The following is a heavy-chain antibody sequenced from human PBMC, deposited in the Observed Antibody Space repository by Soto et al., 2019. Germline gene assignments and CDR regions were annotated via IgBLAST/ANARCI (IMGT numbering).Heavy chain of an antibody. D-gene: IGHD5-18*01. CDR3: ARDNRDTAMVPVSSHGMDV. CDR1: GFTFSDYY. J-gene: IGHJ6*02. Sequence: QVPLVESGGGLVKPGGSLRLSCAASGFTFSDYYMSWIRQAPGKGLEWVSYISSSGSTIYYADSVKGRFTISRDNAKNSLYLQMNSLRAEDTAVYYCARDNRDTAMVPVSSHGMDVWGQGTTVTVSS. V-gene: IGHV3-11*01. CDR2: ISSSGSTI.